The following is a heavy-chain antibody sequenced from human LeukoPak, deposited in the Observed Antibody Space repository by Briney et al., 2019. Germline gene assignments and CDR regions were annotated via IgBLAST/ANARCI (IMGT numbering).Heavy chain of an antibody. J-gene: IGHJ4*02. D-gene: IGHD5-24*01. CDR1: GFTFSDC. V-gene: IGHV3-48*01. CDR3: ARDYKYAFDN. Sequence: GGSLRLSSAASGFTFSDCMNCVRQAPGKGLEWISYSGIDSGNTNYADSVKGRFTISGDKAKNSLYLQMNSLRVEDTAVYYCARDYKYAFDNWGQGTLVTVSS. CDR2: SGIDSGNT.